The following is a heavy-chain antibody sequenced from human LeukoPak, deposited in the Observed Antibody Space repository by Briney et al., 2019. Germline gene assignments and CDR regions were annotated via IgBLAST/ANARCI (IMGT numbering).Heavy chain of an antibody. J-gene: IGHJ4*02. CDR1: GFTFSSYS. V-gene: IGHV3-21*01. CDR2: ISSSSSYI. CDR3: ARDSGPHGTFDY. D-gene: IGHD6-19*01. Sequence: GGSLRLSCAASGFTFSSYSMNWVRQAPGKGLEWVSSISSSSSYIYYADSVKGRFTISRDNAKSSLYLQMNSLRAEDTAVYYCARDSGPHGTFDYWGQGTLVTVSS.